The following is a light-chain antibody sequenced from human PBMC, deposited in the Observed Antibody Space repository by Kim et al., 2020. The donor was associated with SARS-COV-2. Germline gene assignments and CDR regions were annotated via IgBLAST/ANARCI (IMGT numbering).Light chain of an antibody. Sequence: ATINCKSSQSVLYSSNNKNYLAWYQLRPGQPPKLLIYWASTRESGVPNRFSGSGSGTDFTLTISTLQAEDVAVYYCQQYYTTPWTLGQGTKVDIK. J-gene: IGKJ1*01. CDR1: QSVLYSSNNKNY. CDR2: WAS. CDR3: QQYYTTPWT. V-gene: IGKV4-1*01.